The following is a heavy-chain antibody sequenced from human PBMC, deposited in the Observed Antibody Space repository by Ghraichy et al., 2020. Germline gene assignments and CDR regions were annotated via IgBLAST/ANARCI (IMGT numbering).Heavy chain of an antibody. CDR2: INHSGST. CDR1: GGSFSGYY. J-gene: IGHJ5*02. V-gene: IGHV4-34*01. D-gene: IGHD4-17*01. Sequence: SQTLSLTCVVYGGSFSGYYWSWIRQPPGKGLEWIGEINHSGSTNYNPSLKSRVTISVDTSKNQFSLKLSSVTAADTAVYYCARRGRATVTTRLWGWFDPWGQGTLVTVSS. CDR3: ARRGRATVTTRLWGWFDP.